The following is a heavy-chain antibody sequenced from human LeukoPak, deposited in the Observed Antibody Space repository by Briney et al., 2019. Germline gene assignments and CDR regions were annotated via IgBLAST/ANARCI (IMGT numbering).Heavy chain of an antibody. CDR1: GGSISSYY. D-gene: IGHD6-13*01. CDR3: ARRRVGAAAATFDY. J-gene: IGHJ4*02. V-gene: IGHV4-59*01. CDR2: IYYSGST. Sequence: SETLSLTCTVSGGSISSYYWSWIRQPPGKGLEWTGYIYYSGSTNYNPSLKSRVTISVDTSKNQFSLKLSSVTAADTAVYYCARRRVGAAAATFDYWGQGTLVTVSS.